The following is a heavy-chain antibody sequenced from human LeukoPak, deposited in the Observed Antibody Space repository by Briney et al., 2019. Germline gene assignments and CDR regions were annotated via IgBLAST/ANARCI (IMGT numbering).Heavy chain of an antibody. J-gene: IGHJ4*02. CDR3: ARTRGDAYNFDY. D-gene: IGHD5-24*01. CDR2: IYYSGNT. CDR1: GGSISSTDYY. Sequence: PSETLSLTCTVSGGSISSTDYYWGWIRQPPGKGLEWIGGIYYSGNTYYNASLKSRLTISVDTSKNQFSLKLSSVTAADTAVYHCARTRGDAYNFDYWGQGTLVTVSS. V-gene: IGHV4-39*01.